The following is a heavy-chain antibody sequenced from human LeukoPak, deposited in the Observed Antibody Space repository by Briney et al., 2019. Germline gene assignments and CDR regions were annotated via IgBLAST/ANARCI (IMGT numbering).Heavy chain of an antibody. Sequence: SVKVSCKASGGTFSSYAISWVRQAPGQGLEWMGGIIPIFGTANYAQKFQGRVTITTDESTSTAYMELSSLRSEDTAMYYCARRNSGYDLVDYWGQGTLVTVSS. V-gene: IGHV1-69*05. CDR1: GGTFSSYA. CDR3: ARRNSGYDLVDY. CDR2: IIPIFGTA. D-gene: IGHD5-12*01. J-gene: IGHJ4*02.